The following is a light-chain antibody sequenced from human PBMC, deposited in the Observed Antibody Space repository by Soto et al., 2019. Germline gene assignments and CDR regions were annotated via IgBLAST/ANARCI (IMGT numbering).Light chain of an antibody. CDR3: QQYHDWPTIT. Sequence: EIVMTQSPDILSVPPGDRATVSCRASESIRSDLAWYQQKPGQAPRLLIFGGSIRASDIPARFSGSGSGTEFTLTIGTLQSEDFAIYYCQQYHDWPTITFGQGTRLETK. CDR1: ESIRSD. J-gene: IGKJ5*01. CDR2: GGS. V-gene: IGKV3-15*01.